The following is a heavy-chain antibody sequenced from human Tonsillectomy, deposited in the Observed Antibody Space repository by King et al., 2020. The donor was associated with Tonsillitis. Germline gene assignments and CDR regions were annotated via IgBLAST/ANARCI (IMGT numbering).Heavy chain of an antibody. CDR2: IYYSGST. CDR3: ARVRRLWDYGGKSGCFDL. V-gene: IGHV4-59*01. D-gene: IGHD4-23*01. Sequence: QLQESGPGLVKPSETLSLTCTVSGGSISRYYWSWIRQPPGKGLEWIGDIYYSGSTNYNPSLTSRVTISVETSKNQFSLKRCSVTAAATAVYYCARVRRLWDYGGKSGCFDLWGRGTLVTVSS. CDR1: GGSISRYY. J-gene: IGHJ2*01.